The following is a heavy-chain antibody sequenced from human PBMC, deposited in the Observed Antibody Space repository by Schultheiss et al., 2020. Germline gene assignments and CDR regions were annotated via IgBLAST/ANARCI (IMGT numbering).Heavy chain of an antibody. J-gene: IGHJ6*03. CDR3: ARGSTKKGRAAAGPRYYYYMDV. V-gene: IGHV1-8*01. D-gene: IGHD6-13*01. Sequence: ASVKVSCKASGYTFTSYDINWVRQATGQGLERMGWMNPNSGNTGYAQKFQGRVTMTRNTSISTAYMELSSLRSEDTAVYYCARGSTKKGRAAAGPRYYYYMDVWGKGTTVTVSS. CDR2: MNPNSGNT. CDR1: GYTFTSYD.